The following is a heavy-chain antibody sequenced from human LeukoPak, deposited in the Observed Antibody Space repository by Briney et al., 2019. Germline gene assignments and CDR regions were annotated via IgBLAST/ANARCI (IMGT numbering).Heavy chain of an antibody. CDR2: IYYSGST. D-gene: IGHD4-17*01. CDR1: GGSISSSNYY. CDR3: ARAYGDYRYYYYYMDV. Sequence: SETLSLTCTVSGGSISSSNYYWGWIRQPPGKGLEWIGSIYYSGSTYYSPSLKSRVTISVDTSKNQFSLKLSSVTAADTAVYYCARAYGDYRYYYYYMDVWGKGTTVTVSS. J-gene: IGHJ6*03. V-gene: IGHV4-39*07.